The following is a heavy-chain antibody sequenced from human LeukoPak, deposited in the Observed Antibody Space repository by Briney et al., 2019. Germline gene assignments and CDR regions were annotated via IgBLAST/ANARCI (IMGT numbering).Heavy chain of an antibody. V-gene: IGHV1-18*04. D-gene: IGHD3-22*01. J-gene: IGHJ4*02. CDR2: ISAYTGDA. CDR1: GYTFTGYY. CDR3: ARTPTGHYGSSGYFPYYFDY. Sequence: ASVKVSCKASGYTFTGYYMHWVRQAPGQGLEWMGWISAYTGDANYPQNLQGRVIMTTDTSTSTAYMELRSLRSDDTAVYYCARTPTGHYGSSGYFPYYFDYWGQGTLVTASS.